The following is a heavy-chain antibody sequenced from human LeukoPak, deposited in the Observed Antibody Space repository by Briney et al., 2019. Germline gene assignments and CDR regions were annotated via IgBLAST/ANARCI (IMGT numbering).Heavy chain of an antibody. CDR2: IYYSGST. CDR1: GGSFSSYY. D-gene: IGHD1-26*01. Sequence: SETLSLTCAVYGGSFSSYYWSWIRQPPGKGLEWIGYIYYSGSTNYNPSLKTRVTISVDTSKNQFSLKLSSVTAADTAVYYCARWATAFDYWGQGTLVTVSS. V-gene: IGHV4-59*01. J-gene: IGHJ4*02. CDR3: ARWATAFDY.